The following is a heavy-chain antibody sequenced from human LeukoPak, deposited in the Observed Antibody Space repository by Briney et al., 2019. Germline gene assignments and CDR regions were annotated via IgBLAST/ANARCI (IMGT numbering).Heavy chain of an antibody. CDR2: YYSGST. CDR3: AREESYYDSGGSGFDY. J-gene: IGHJ4*02. Sequence: YYSGSTNYNPSLKSRVTISVDTSKNQFSLKLSSVTAADTAVYYCAREESYYDSGGSGFDYWGQGTLVTVSS. D-gene: IGHD3-22*01. V-gene: IGHV4-59*01.